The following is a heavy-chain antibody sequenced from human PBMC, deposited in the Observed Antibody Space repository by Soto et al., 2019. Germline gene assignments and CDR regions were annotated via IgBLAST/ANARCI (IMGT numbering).Heavy chain of an antibody. CDR1: GGSFSGYY. J-gene: IGHJ4*02. CDR3: ASSGDYDFWSGYRNNYYFDY. D-gene: IGHD3-3*01. Sequence: SETLSLTCAVYGGSFSGYYWSWIRQPPGKGLEWIGEINHSGSTNYNPSLKSRVTISVDTSKNQFSLKLSSVTAADTAVYYCASSGDYDFWSGYRNNYYFDYWGQGTLVTVSS. CDR2: INHSGST. V-gene: IGHV4-34*01.